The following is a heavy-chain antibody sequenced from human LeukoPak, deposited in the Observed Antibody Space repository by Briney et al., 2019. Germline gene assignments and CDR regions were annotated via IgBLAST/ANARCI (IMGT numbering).Heavy chain of an antibody. J-gene: IGHJ6*03. CDR2: ISGSGGST. D-gene: IGHD1-26*01. V-gene: IGHV3-23*01. CDR1: GFTFSSYA. Sequence: TGGSLRLSCAASGFTFSSYAMSWVRQAPGKGLEWVSAISGSGGSTYYADSVKGRFTISRDNSKNTLYLQMNSLRAEDTAVYYCAKVDSGSYHGGMDVWGKGTTVTVSS. CDR3: AKVDSGSYHGGMDV.